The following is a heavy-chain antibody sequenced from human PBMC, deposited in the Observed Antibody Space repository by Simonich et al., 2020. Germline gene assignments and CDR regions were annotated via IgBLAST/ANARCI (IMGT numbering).Heavy chain of an antibody. V-gene: IGHV1-2*02. Sequence: QVQLVQSGAEVKKPGASVKVSCKASGYTFTGYYMHWVRQAPGQGLDWMGWIKPNSGGTNYAQKFQGRVTMTRDTSISTAYMELSRLRSDDTAVYYCARDLRGSYYYYYYMDVWGKGTTVTVSS. CDR3: ARDLRGSYYYYYYMDV. J-gene: IGHJ6*03. D-gene: IGHD1-26*01. CDR2: IKPNSGGT. CDR1: GYTFTGYY.